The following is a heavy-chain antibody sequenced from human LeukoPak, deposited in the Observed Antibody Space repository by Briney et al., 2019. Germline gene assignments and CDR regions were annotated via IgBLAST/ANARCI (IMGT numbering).Heavy chain of an antibody. Sequence: ASVKVSCKTSGYTFASYHIHWVRQAPGQGLEWMGIIKISGGSSTYAQMFQGRVTMTRDTSTRTVYMEMSSLTAEDTALYYCAREREDSYYFDYWGQGTLVTVSS. CDR1: GYTFASYH. J-gene: IGHJ4*02. CDR2: IKISGGSS. V-gene: IGHV1-46*01. CDR3: AREREDSYYFDY. D-gene: IGHD5-18*01.